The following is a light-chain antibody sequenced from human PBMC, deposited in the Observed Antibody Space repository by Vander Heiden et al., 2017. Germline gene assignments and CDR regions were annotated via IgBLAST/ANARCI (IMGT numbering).Light chain of an antibody. CDR1: SSDVGSYNL. CDR2: EGS. V-gene: IGLV2-23*01. CDR3: CSYAGSSTDVV. Sequence: QSALTQPASVSGSPGQSSTISCTGPSSDVGSYNLVSWYQQHPGKAPKLMIYEGSKRPSGVSNRFSGSKSGNTASLTISGLQAEDEADYYCCSYAGSSTDVVFGGGTKLTVL. J-gene: IGLJ2*01.